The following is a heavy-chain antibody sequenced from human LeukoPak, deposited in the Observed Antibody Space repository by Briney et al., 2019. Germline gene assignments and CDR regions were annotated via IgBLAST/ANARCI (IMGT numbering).Heavy chain of an antibody. CDR3: ARDRYYYDSSGYWGEPNNWFDP. V-gene: IGHV4-4*07. J-gene: IGHJ5*02. CDR2: IYTSGST. CDR1: GASISSYY. D-gene: IGHD3-22*01. Sequence: SETLSLTCTVSGASISSYYWSWIRQPAGKRLQWIGRIYTSGSTNYNPSLKSRVTMSVDTSKNQFSLKLSSVTAADTAVYYCARDRYYYDSSGYWGEPNNWFDPWGQGTLVTVSS.